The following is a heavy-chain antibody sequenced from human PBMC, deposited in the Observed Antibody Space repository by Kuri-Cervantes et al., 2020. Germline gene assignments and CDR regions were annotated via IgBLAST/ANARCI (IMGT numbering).Heavy chain of an antibody. CDR3: VTVITTWNYFDY. D-gene: IGHD3-22*01. CDR1: GGSISSGGYY. V-gene: IGHV4-31*02. J-gene: IGHJ4*02. Sequence: SCTVSGGSISSGGYYWSWIRQHPGKGLEWIGYIYYSGSTYYNPSLKGRVTISVDTSKNQFSLKLSSVTAADTAVYYCVTVITTWNYFDYWGQGTLVTVSS. CDR2: IYYSGST.